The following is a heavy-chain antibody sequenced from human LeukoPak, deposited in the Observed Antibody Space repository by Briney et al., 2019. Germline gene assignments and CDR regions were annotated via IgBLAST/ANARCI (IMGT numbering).Heavy chain of an antibody. D-gene: IGHD1-26*01. CDR3: ARLVGATEDY. Sequence: ISVGDAPGKKKEWVSYISSSGGTIYYADSVKGRFTISRDNAKNSLYLQMNSLRAEDTAVYYCARLVGATEDYWGQGTLVTVSS. CDR2: ISSSGGTI. V-gene: IGHV3-48*03. J-gene: IGHJ4*02.